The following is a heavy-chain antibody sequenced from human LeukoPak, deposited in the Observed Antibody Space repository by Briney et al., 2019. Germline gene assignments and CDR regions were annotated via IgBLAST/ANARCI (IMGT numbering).Heavy chain of an antibody. CDR1: GFTFVDYG. CDR2: INYNGAIT. V-gene: IGHV3-20*04. J-gene: IGHJ4*02. D-gene: IGHD3-3*02. Sequence: GGSLRLSCATSGFTFVDYGLSWVRRAPGKGLEWLCAINYNGAITDYADSVKGRFTISRDNAKNSLYLRMDSLRAEDTTLYYCARDRLGPSFSVSHFDLWGQGTLVTVSS. CDR3: ARDRLGPSFSVSHFDL.